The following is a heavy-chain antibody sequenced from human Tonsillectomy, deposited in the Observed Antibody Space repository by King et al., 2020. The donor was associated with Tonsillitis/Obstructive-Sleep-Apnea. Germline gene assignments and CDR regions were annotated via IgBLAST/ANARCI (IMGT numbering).Heavy chain of an antibody. D-gene: IGHD6-13*01. CDR1: GFTVSSNY. J-gene: IGHJ4*02. V-gene: IGHV3-66*01. CDR3: ARAGYSSSWQTFDY. CDR2: IYSGGST. Sequence: VQLVESGGGLVQPGGSLRLSCAASGFTVSSNYMSWVRQAPGKGLEGVSLIYSGGSTYYADSVKGRFTISRDNSKNTLYLQMNSLRAEDTAVYYCARAGYSSSWQTFDYWGQGTLVTVSS.